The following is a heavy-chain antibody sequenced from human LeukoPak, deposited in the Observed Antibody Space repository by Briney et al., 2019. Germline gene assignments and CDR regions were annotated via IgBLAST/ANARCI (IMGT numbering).Heavy chain of an antibody. J-gene: IGHJ4*02. V-gene: IGHV3-7*01. CDR2: INLDGSEK. CDR1: VFTFSRYW. D-gene: IGHD2-15*01. Sequence: GGALTLSCAASVFTFSRYWMTWVRQSPGRGLEWVANINLDGSEKYFGDSLTGRFTISRDNAENSLFLQMNSLRADDTGVYYCARAREAPANVFPDHWGQGVVVTVSS. CDR3: ARAREAPANVFPDH.